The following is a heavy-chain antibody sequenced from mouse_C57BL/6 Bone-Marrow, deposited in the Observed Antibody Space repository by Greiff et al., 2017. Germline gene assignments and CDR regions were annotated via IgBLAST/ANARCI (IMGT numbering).Heavy chain of an antibody. CDR1: GFNIKDDY. V-gene: IGHV14-4*01. Sequence: EVQLQQSGAELVRPGASVKLSCTASGFNIKDDYIHWVKQRPEQGLEWIGWIDPEIGDTEYASKFQGKATITSDTSSNTAYLQLSSLTSEDTAVYYCARFDGNYFDFWGQGTPLTVAS. CDR3: ARFDGNYFDF. CDR2: IDPEIGDT. J-gene: IGHJ2*01. D-gene: IGHD2-3*01.